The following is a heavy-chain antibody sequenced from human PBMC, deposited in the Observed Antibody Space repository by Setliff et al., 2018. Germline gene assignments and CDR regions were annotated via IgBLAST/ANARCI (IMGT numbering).Heavy chain of an antibody. CDR1: GYAFTSYY. D-gene: IGHD6-25*01. J-gene: IGHJ4*02. V-gene: IGHV1-46*01. CDR2: INTGGGSA. Sequence: GSVKVSCKASGYAFTSYYMYWVRQAPGQGLEWMGTINTGGGSASIVDQFQGRVTMTRDTSTSTIYLELTSLRSDDTAVYYCARAGLAAAGRKGVFDHWGQGTLVTVSS. CDR3: ARAGLAAAGRKGVFDH.